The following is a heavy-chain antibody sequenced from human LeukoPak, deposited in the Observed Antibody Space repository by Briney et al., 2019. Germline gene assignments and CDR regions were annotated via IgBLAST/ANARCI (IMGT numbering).Heavy chain of an antibody. D-gene: IGHD3-22*01. CDR1: GGTFSSYA. Sequence: ASVKVSCKASGGTFSSYAISWVRQAPGQGLEWMGGIIPIFGTANYAQKFQGRVTITADESTSTAYMELSSLRFEDTAVYYCARERSSDYYDSSGPRAFDIWGQGTMVTVSS. J-gene: IGHJ3*02. V-gene: IGHV1-69*13. CDR3: ARERSSDYYDSSGPRAFDI. CDR2: IIPIFGTA.